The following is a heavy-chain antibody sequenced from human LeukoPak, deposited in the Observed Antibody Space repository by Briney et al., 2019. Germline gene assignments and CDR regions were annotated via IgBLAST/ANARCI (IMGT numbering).Heavy chain of an antibody. CDR2: IYHSGST. CDR3: ARGVDRGWPIYFDY. J-gene: IGHJ4*02. D-gene: IGHD1-14*01. Sequence: WQTLSLTCTVSGGSISSGDYYWSWIRQPPGKGLEWIGYIYHSGSTYYNPSLKSRVTISVDRSKNQFSLKLSSVTAADTAVYYCARGVDRGWPIYFDYWGQGTLVTVSS. CDR1: GGSISSGDYY. V-gene: IGHV4-30-2*01.